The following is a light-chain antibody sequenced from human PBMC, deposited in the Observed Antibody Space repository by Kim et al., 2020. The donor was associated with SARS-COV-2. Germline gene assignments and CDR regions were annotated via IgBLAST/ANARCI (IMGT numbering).Light chain of an antibody. CDR1: QGIRQY. CDR2: ATS. CDR3: QQYYSYPIT. V-gene: IGKV1-16*02. J-gene: IGKJ5*01. Sequence: DIQVTQSPSSLSASVGDTVTITCRASQGIRQYLAWFRQKPGKAPESLIYATSTLESGVPSKFSGHGSGTDFTLTISGLQPEDSATYFCQQYYSYPITFGQGTRLEIK.